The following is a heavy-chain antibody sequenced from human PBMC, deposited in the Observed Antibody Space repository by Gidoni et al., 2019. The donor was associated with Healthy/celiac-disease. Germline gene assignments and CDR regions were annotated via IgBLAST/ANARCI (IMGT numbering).Heavy chain of an antibody. Sequence: EVQLVESGGGLVQPGGSLRLSCAASGFTFSRYWMSWVRQAPGKGLEWVANIKQDGSEKYYVDSVKGRFTISRDNAKNSLYLQMNSLRAEDTAVYYCARDRTIFGVVTSSFDYWGQGTLVTVSS. V-gene: IGHV3-7*01. CDR3: ARDRTIFGVVTSSFDY. J-gene: IGHJ4*02. CDR1: GFTFSRYW. D-gene: IGHD3-3*01. CDR2: IKQDGSEK.